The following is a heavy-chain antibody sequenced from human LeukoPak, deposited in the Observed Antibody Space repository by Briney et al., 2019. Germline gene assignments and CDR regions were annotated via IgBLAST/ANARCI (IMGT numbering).Heavy chain of an antibody. D-gene: IGHD2-15*01. Sequence: GESLKISCTGSGYNFTSYWIGWVRQMPGKGLEWMGIIYPGDSDTRYSPSFQGQVTISADKSISTAYLQWSSLKASDTAMYYCASRRGDGGDAFDIRGQGTMATVSS. CDR3: ASRRGDGGDAFDI. CDR2: IYPGDSDT. CDR1: GYNFTSYW. V-gene: IGHV5-51*01. J-gene: IGHJ3*02.